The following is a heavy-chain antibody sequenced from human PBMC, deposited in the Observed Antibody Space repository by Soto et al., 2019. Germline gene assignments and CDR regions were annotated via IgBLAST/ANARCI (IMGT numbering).Heavy chain of an antibody. CDR1: GYTFTSCA. V-gene: IGHV1-3*01. J-gene: IGHJ4*02. D-gene: IGHD6-19*01. CDR3: ARDLGGWPDY. Sequence: ASVKVSCKASGYTFTSCAIHWVRQAPGQRLEWTGWINAGNGNTKYSQKFQDRVTITRDTSASTAYMELSSLRSEDTAVYYCARDLGGWPDYWGQGTLVTVPQ. CDR2: INAGNGNT.